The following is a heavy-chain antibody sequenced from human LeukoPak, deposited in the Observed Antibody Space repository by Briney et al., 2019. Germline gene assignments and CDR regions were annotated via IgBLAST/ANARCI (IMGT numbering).Heavy chain of an antibody. CDR1: GGSISGYF. Sequence: SETLSLTCTVSGGSISGYFWSWIRQPAGKGLEWIGRIHDNGDSNHNPSLKSRVTMALDTSGNQFSLKLSSVTAADTAVYYCARVRTYYYDSSGYLLDYWGQGTLVTVSS. J-gene: IGHJ4*02. CDR2: IHDNGDS. CDR3: ARVRTYYYDSSGYLLDY. V-gene: IGHV4-4*07. D-gene: IGHD3-22*01.